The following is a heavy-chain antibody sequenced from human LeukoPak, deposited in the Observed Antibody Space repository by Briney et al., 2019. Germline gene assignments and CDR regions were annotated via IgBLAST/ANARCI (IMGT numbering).Heavy chain of an antibody. CDR3: VRLMGSGWFDP. D-gene: IGHD1-26*01. J-gene: IGHJ5*02. CDR2: IYSGGNT. V-gene: IGHV3-53*04. Sequence: GGSLRLSCAASGFTVSSSPINWVRQAPGRGLEWVSVIYSGGNTFYADSVKGRFTISRHNSENTLYLQMNSLSADDTAVYYCVRLMGSGWFDPWGQGTLVTVS. CDR1: GFTVSSSP.